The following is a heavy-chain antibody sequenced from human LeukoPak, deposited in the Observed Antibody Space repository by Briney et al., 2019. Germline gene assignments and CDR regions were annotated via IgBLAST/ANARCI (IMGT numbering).Heavy chain of an antibody. CDR1: GGSISSGSYY. J-gene: IGHJ5*02. D-gene: IGHD4-17*01. V-gene: IGHV4-61*02. CDR2: IYTSGST. Sequence: NPSQTLSLTCTVSGGSISSGSYYWSWIRQPAGKGLEWIGRIYTSGSTNYNPSLKSRVTISVDTSKNQFSLKLSSVTAADTAVYYCARDHLGVTTGNWFDPWGQGTLVTVSS. CDR3: ARDHLGVTTGNWFDP.